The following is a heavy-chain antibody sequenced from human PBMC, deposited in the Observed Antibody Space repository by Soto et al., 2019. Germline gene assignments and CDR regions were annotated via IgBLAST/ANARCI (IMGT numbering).Heavy chain of an antibody. D-gene: IGHD2-2*01. J-gene: IGHJ6*04. Sequence: EVQLVESGGGLVKPGGSLRLSCAASGFTFSSYSMNWVRQAPGKGLEWVSAISSSSSYIYYADSVKGRFTISRDNAKNSLYLQMNSLRAEDTAVYYGASDTPVYCSSTSCSGLDVWGKGTTVTVSS. V-gene: IGHV3-21*01. CDR3: ASDTPVYCSSTSCSGLDV. CDR2: ISSSSSYI. CDR1: GFTFSSYS.